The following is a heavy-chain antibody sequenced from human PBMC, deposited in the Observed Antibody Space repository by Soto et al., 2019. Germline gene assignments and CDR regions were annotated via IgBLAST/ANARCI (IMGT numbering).Heavy chain of an antibody. Sequence: SVKVSCKASGGTFSSYAISWVRQAPGQGLEWMGGIIPIFGTANYAQKFQGRVTITADESTSTAYMELSSLRSEDTAVYYCARGYSGSYSDYYYGMDVWGQGTTVTVSS. CDR1: GGTFSSYA. J-gene: IGHJ6*02. V-gene: IGHV1-69*13. D-gene: IGHD1-26*01. CDR2: IIPIFGTA. CDR3: ARGYSGSYSDYYYGMDV.